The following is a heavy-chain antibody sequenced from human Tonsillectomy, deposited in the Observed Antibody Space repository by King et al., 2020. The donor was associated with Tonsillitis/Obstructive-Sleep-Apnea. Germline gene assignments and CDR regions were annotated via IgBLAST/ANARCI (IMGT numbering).Heavy chain of an antibody. Sequence: VQLVESGGGVVQPGRFLRLSCAASGFNFSSDGMHWVRQAPGKGLQWVAVISYDGNNKYYADSVKGRFTISRDNSKNTVYVQMKSLRAEDTAVYYCAKDHDSTGYYYDAFDVWGQGTMVSVSS. CDR1: GFNFSSDG. V-gene: IGHV3-30*18. CDR3: AKDHDSTGYYYDAFDV. CDR2: ISYDGNNK. D-gene: IGHD3-22*01. J-gene: IGHJ3*01.